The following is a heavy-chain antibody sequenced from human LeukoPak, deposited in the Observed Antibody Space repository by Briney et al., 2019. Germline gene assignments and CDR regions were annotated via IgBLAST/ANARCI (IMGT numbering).Heavy chain of an antibody. Sequence: HTSETLSLTCTVSGGSISSYYWSWIRQPPGKGLEWVSYISSSSSTIYYADSVKGRFTISRDNAKNSLYLQMNSLRAEDTAVYYCARDEVTTIYGMDVWGQGTTGTVSS. CDR3: ARDEVTTIYGMDV. CDR1: GGSISSYY. J-gene: IGHJ6*02. CDR2: ISSSSSTI. D-gene: IGHD4-17*01. V-gene: IGHV3-48*04.